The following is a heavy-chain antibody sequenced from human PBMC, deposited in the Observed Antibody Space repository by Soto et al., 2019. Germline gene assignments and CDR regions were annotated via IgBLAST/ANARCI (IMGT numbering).Heavy chain of an antibody. J-gene: IGHJ4*02. V-gene: IGHV3-33*01. Sequence: SLRLSCAVSGFTYSSYGMHWVRQAPGKGLEWVAVIWYDGSNKYYADSVKGRFIISRDDSKNTLSLQMNSLRAEDTAVYYCARDSAWLFDSWGQGTLVTVSS. D-gene: IGHD5-12*01. CDR2: IWYDGSNK. CDR3: ARDSAWLFDS. CDR1: GFTYSSYG.